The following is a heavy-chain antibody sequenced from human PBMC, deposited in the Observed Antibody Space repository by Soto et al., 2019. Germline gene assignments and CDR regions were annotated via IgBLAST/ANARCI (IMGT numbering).Heavy chain of an antibody. J-gene: IGHJ4*02. CDR1: GFTFSSYA. CDR2: ISYDGSNK. V-gene: IGHV3-30-3*01. CDR3: ASPRGTVTAGSFDY. Sequence: QVQLVESGGGVVQPGRSLRLSCAASGFTFSSYAMHWVRQAPGKGLEWVAVISYDGSNKYYADSVKGRFTISRDNSKNTLYLQMNSLRAEDTAVYYCASPRGTVTAGSFDYWGQGTLVTVSS. D-gene: IGHD4-17*01.